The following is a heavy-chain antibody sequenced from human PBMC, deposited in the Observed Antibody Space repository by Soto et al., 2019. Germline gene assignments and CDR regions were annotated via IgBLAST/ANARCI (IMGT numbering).Heavy chain of an antibody. J-gene: IGHJ6*02. CDR2: IYHSGST. CDR3: ARGYPYYDILTGLGGRYYYYGMDV. D-gene: IGHD3-9*01. CDR1: GGSISSGGYS. Sequence: PSETLSLTCAVSGGSISSGGYSWSWIRQPPGKGPEWIGYIYHSGSTYYNPSLKSRVTISVDRSKNQFSLKLSSVTAADTAVYYCARGYPYYDILTGLGGRYYYYGMDVWGQGTTVTVSS. V-gene: IGHV4-30-2*01.